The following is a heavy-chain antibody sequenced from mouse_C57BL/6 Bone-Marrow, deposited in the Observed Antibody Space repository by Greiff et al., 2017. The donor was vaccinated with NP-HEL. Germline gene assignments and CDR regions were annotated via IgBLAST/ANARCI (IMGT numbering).Heavy chain of an antibody. CDR3: ARRKGGYYWYFGG. D-gene: IGHD1-1*02. CDR2: INPGSGGT. J-gene: IGHJ1*03. Sequence: VKLMESGAELVRPGTSVKVSCKASGYAFTNYLIGWVKQRPGQGLVWIGVINPGSGGTNYNEKFKGKATLTADKSSSTAYMQLSSLTSEDAAVYFCARRKGGYYWYFGGWGTGTTVTVSS. CDR1: GYAFTNYL. V-gene: IGHV1-54*01.